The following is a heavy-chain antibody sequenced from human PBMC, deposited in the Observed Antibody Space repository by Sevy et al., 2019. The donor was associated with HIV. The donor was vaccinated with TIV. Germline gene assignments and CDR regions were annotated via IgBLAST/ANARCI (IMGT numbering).Heavy chain of an antibody. J-gene: IGHJ4*02. D-gene: IGHD2-15*01. Sequence: GGSLRLSCAASGFTFSSYAMSWVRQAPGKGLEWVSAISGSGGSTYYADSVKGRFTISRDNSKNSLYLQMNSLRVEDTAVYYCARALYSSDSNWGQGTLVTVSS. V-gene: IGHV3-23*01. CDR2: ISGSGGST. CDR3: ARALYSSDSN. CDR1: GFTFSSYA.